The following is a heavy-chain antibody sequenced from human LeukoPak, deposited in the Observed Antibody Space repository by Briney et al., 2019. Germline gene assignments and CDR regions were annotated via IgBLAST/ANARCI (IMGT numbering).Heavy chain of an antibody. CDR2: IYYSGST. CDR3: ARDQPYYDFWSGDYYYYYGMDV. Sequence: SETLSLTCTVSGGSISSGGYYWSWIRQPPGKGLEWIGYIYYSGSTYYNPSLKSRVTISVDTSKNQFSLKLSSVTAADTAVYYCARDQPYYDFWSGDYYYYYGMDVWGQGTTVTVSS. V-gene: IGHV4-31*03. D-gene: IGHD3-3*01. J-gene: IGHJ6*02. CDR1: GGSISSGGYY.